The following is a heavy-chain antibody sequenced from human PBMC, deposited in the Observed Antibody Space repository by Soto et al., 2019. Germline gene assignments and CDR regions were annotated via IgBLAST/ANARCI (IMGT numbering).Heavy chain of an antibody. J-gene: IGHJ6*02. Sequence: GGSLRLSCAASGFTFSSYSMNWVRQAPGKGLEWVSYISSSSSTIYYADSVKGRFTISRDNAKNSLYLQMNSLRDEDTAVYYCARGAFVAIYYYGMDVWGQGTTVTVSS. CDR2: ISSSSSTI. V-gene: IGHV3-48*02. CDR3: ARGAFVAIYYYGMDV. CDR1: GFTFSSYS. D-gene: IGHD3-10*01.